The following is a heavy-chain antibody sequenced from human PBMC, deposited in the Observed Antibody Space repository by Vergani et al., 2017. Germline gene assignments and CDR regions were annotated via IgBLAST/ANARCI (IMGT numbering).Heavy chain of an antibody. CDR2: INHSGST. V-gene: IGHV4-34*01. D-gene: IGHD2-15*01. CDR1: GGSFSGYY. J-gene: IGHJ4*02. Sequence: QVQLQQWGAGLLKPSETLSLTCAVSGGSFSGYYWSWIRQPPGKGLEWIGEINHSGSTNYNPSLKSRGTISVHTSKNQFSLMLSSVTAADPAVYYCARGDMRGSXFDYWGQGTLVTVSS. CDR3: ARGDMRGSXFDY.